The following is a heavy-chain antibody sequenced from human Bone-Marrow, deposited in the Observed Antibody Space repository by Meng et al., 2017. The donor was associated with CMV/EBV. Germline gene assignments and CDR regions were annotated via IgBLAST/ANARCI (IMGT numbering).Heavy chain of an antibody. V-gene: IGHV1-8*01. Sequence: ASVKVSCKASGYTFTYYDIIWVRQASGQGLEWVGWMNPNRGNTAYAQKLQGRVTMTRDTSTSIAYMELSSLRSGDTAVYYCARGQVQCSTINCHDYRFSGMDVWGQGTTVTFSS. CDR3: ARGQVQCSTINCHDYRFSGMDV. D-gene: IGHD2/OR15-2a*01. CDR1: GYTFTYYD. J-gene: IGHJ6*02. CDR2: MNPNRGNT.